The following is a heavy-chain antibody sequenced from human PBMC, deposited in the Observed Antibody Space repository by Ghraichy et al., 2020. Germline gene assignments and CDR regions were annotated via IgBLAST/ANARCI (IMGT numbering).Heavy chain of an antibody. CDR1: GYTFTSQY. CDR3: VRGAAAGGRTYFDY. CDR2: INPTGGTT. J-gene: IGHJ4*02. D-gene: IGHD6-13*01. Sequence: ASVKVSCKTSGYTFTSQYMHWVRQAPGQGLEWMGIINPTGGTTTYAQNFQGRVTMTRDTSTSTLYMELSSLRSEDTAVYYCVRGAAAGGRTYFDYWGQGTLVTVSS. V-gene: IGHV1-46*03.